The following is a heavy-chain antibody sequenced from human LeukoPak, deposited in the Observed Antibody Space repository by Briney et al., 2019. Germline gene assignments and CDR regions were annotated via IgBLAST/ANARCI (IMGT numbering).Heavy chain of an antibody. J-gene: IGHJ6*02. CDR3: AREPYCSSTSCYARYGMDV. CDR2: ISGSGGNT. CDR1: GFTFSSYA. Sequence: PGGSLRLSCAASGFTFSSYAMSWVRQAPGTGLEWVSAISGSGGNTYYADSVKGRFTISRDNSKNTLYLQMNSLRAEDTAVYYCAREPYCSSTSCYARYGMDVWGQGTTVTVSS. D-gene: IGHD2-2*01. V-gene: IGHV3-23*01.